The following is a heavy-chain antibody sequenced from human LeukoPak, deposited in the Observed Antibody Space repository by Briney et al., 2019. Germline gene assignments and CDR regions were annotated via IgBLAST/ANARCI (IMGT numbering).Heavy chain of an antibody. V-gene: IGHV1-2*02. CDR3: ARDKVGSSSGMGV. J-gene: IGHJ6*04. CDR1: GYTFTGYY. CDR2: INPNSGGT. Sequence: ASVKVSCKASGYTFTGYYMHWVRQAPGQGLEWMGWINPNSGGTNYAQKFQGRVTMTRDTSISTAYMELSRLRSDDTAVYYCARDKVGSSSGMGVWGKGTTVTVSS. D-gene: IGHD6-6*01.